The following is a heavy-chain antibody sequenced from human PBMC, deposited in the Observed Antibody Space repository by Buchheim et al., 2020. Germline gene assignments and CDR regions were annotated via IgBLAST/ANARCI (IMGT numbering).Heavy chain of an antibody. CDR3: AKDTVTNDYYYYGMDV. V-gene: IGHV3-20*04. D-gene: IGHD4-11*01. CDR2: INWNGGST. Sequence: EVQLVESGGGVVRPGGSLRLSCAASGFTFDDYGMSWVRQAPGKGLEWVSGINWNGGSTGYADSVKGRFTISRDNSKNTLSLQMNSLRAEDTAVYYCAKDTVTNDYYYYGMDVWGQGTT. CDR1: GFTFDDYG. J-gene: IGHJ6*02.